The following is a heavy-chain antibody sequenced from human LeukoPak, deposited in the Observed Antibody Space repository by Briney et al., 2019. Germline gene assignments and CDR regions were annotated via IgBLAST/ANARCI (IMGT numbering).Heavy chain of an antibody. CDR2: IYYSGRT. CDR3: ARATYYYGSGSYYPSANWFDP. D-gene: IGHD3-10*01. J-gene: IGHJ5*02. Sequence: PSETLSLTCTVSGGSFSSGGYYWSWIRQHPGKGLEWIGYIYYSGRTYYNPSLKSRVTISVDRSKNQFSLKLSSVTAADTAVYYCARATYYYGSGSYYPSANWFDPWGQGTLVTVSS. CDR1: GGSFSSGGYY. V-gene: IGHV4-31*03.